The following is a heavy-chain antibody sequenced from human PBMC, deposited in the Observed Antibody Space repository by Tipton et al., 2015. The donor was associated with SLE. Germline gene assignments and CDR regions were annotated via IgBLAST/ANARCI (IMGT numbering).Heavy chain of an antibody. J-gene: IGHJ6*04. CDR3: ATLGSGSGMDV. CDR1: GFTFSSYA. V-gene: IGHV3-23*03. CDR2: IYSGGSST. Sequence: GSLRLSCAASGFTFSSYAMSWVRQAPGKGLEWVSVIYSGGSSTYYADSVKGRFTISRDNSKNTPYLQMNSLRAEDTAVYYCATLGSGSGMDVWGKGTTVTVSS. D-gene: IGHD6-25*01.